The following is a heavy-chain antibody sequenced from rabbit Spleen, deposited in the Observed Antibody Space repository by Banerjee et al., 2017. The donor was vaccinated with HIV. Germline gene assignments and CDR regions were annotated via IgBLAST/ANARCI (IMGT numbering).Heavy chain of an antibody. V-gene: IGHV1S7*01. J-gene: IGHJ6*01. D-gene: IGHD1-1*01. CDR1: GFDFSSYS. Sequence: QLKETGGGLVQPGGSLTLSCKTSGFDFSSYSMSWVRQAPGKGLEWIGAIYTGRGGTDYANWVNGRFTISSDNAQYTVDLQMNSLTAADTATYFCARDTSSSFSSYGMDLWGQGTLVTVS. CDR2: IYTGRGGT. CDR3: ARDTSSSFSSYGMDL.